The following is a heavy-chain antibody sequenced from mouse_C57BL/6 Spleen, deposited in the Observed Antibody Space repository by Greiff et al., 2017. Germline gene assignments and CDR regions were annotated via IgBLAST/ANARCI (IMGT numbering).Heavy chain of an antibody. CDR2: ISNGGGST. CDR3: ARHYYYGRSYWYFDV. J-gene: IGHJ1*03. V-gene: IGHV5-12*01. CDR1: GFTFSDYY. Sequence: EVQLQESGGGLVQPGGSLKLSCAASGFTFSDYYMYWVRQTPEKRLEWVAYISNGGGSTYYPDTVKGRFTISRDNAKNTLYLQMSRLKSEDTAMYYCARHYYYGRSYWYFDVWGTGTTVTVSS. D-gene: IGHD1-1*01.